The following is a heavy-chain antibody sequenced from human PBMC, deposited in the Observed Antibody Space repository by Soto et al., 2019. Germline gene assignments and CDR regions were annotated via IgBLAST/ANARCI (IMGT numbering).Heavy chain of an antibody. CDR3: ARETVSRFDT. Sequence: QVQLVQSGAEVKKPGSSVKVSCKTSGYTFTSYDIHWVRQATGQGLEWMGWMNPNSGNTGFAQKFQGRVTKTRNTTLSTANSELSSLRSENTALYYSARETVSRFDTWGQGTVVSVSS. J-gene: IGHJ5*02. CDR2: MNPNSGNT. V-gene: IGHV1-8*01. CDR1: GYTFTSYD. D-gene: IGHD3-16*01.